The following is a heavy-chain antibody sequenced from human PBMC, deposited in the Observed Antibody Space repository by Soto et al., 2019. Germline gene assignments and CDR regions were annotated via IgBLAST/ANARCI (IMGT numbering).Heavy chain of an antibody. CDR1: GFTFSGYN. CDR2: VKSDSSGT. V-gene: IGHV3-48*02. J-gene: IGHJ4*02. Sequence: EVQLVESGGGLVQPGGSLRLSCAASGFTFSGYNMNWVRQAPGKGLEWISCVKSDSSGTWYADSVKGRFTMSRDNAKNSLYLQMNCRRDAVTAVYLCGRDSSWSSDYLGQGSLVAVSS. CDR3: GRDSSWSSDY. D-gene: IGHD6-13*01.